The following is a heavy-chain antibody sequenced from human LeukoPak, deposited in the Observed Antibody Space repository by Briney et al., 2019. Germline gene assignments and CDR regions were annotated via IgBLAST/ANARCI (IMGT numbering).Heavy chain of an antibody. V-gene: IGHV4-34*01. CDR3: ARLYCGGDCSQGNYFAY. CDR2: INHSGST. Sequence: SETLSLTCAVYGGSFSGYYWSWIRQPPGKGLEWIGEINHSGSTNYNPSLKSRVTISVDTSKNQFSLKLSSVTAADTAVYYCARLYCGGDCSQGNYFAYWGQGTLVTVSS. CDR1: GGSFSGYY. D-gene: IGHD2-21*02. J-gene: IGHJ4*02.